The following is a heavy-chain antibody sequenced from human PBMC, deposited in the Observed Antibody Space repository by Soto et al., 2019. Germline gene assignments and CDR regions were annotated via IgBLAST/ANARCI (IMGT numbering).Heavy chain of an antibody. D-gene: IGHD3-9*01. CDR2: INPTSRYV. J-gene: IGHJ3*02. V-gene: IGHV3-21*01. Sequence: EVQLLESGGGLVNPGGSLRLSCATSGFTFSSYSMDWVRQAPGKGLEWVSCINPTSRYVFYADSVRGRFTIARDYAENSLHLQMNGLRGEDTAVYYCARHETRLTGDGFDIWGRGTLVTVSS. CDR3: ARHETRLTGDGFDI. CDR1: GFTFSSYS.